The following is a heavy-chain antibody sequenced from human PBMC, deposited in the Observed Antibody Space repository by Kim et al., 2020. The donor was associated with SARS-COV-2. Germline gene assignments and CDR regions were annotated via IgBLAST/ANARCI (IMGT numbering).Heavy chain of an antibody. CDR1: GFTFDDYG. J-gene: IGHJ6*02. CDR2: INWNGGST. V-gene: IGHV3-20*01. CDR3: AREYCSSTSCYHYGMDV. Sequence: GGSLRLSCAASGFTFDDYGMSWVRQAPGKGLEWVSGINWNGGSTGYADSVKGRFTISRDNAKNSLYLQMNSLRAEDTALYHCAREYCSSTSCYHYGMDVWGQGTTVTVSS. D-gene: IGHD2-2*01.